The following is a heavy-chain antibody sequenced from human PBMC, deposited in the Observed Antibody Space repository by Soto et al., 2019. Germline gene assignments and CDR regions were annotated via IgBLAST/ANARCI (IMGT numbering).Heavy chain of an antibody. CDR3: ASSLRGVVVGAPTVIDIPNPLQSLT. Sequence: ASVKVSCKASGYTFTGYSMHWVRQAPGQGLEWMGWINPNSGGTNHAQKFQGWVTMTRDTSISTAYMELSRLRSDDTAVYYCASSLRGVVVGAPTVIDIPNPLQSLTWG. D-gene: IGHD2-15*01. CDR1: GYTFTGYS. J-gene: IGHJ6*01. CDR2: INPNSGGT. V-gene: IGHV1-2*04.